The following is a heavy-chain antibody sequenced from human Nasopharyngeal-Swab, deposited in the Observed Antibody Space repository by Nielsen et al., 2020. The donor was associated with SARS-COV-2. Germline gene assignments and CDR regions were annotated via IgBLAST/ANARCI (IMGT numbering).Heavy chain of an antibody. CDR2: IDWVDDT. V-gene: IGHV2-70*11. J-gene: IGHJ6*02. CDR3: ARKILGSGSYYNPLGYYGLDV. D-gene: IGHD3-10*01. Sequence: WIRQPPGKALEWLARIDWVDDTYYTTSLKTRLTISKDTSKNQVFLTMTNMDPVDTATYYCARKILGSGSYYNPLGYYGLDVWGQGTTVTVSS.